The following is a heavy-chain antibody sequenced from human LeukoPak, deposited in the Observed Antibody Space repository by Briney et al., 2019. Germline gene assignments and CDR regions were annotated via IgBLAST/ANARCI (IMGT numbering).Heavy chain of an antibody. D-gene: IGHD5-12*01. CDR3: ARDDSGYDLFCVYYYYYMDV. J-gene: IGHJ6*03. CDR2: ISSSSSYI. Sequence: GGSLRLSCAASGFTFSSYSMNWVRQAPGKGLEWVSSISSSSSYIYYADSVKGRFTISRDNAKNSLYLQMNSLRAEDTAVYYCARDDSGYDLFCVYYYYYMDVWGKGTTVTVSS. CDR1: GFTFSSYS. V-gene: IGHV3-21*01.